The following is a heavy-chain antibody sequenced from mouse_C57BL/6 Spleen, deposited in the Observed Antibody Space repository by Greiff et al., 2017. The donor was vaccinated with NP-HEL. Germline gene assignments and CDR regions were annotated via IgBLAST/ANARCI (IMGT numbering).Heavy chain of an antibody. Sequence: VKLLESGPELVKPGASVKLSCKASGYTFTSYDINWVKQRPGQGLEWIGWIYPRDGSTKYNEKFKGKATLTVDTSSSTAYMELHSLTSEDSAVYFCARSLITTVVRYFDVWGTGTTVTVSS. V-gene: IGHV1-85*01. CDR1: GYTFTSYD. CDR3: ARSLITTVVRYFDV. CDR2: IYPRDGST. J-gene: IGHJ1*03. D-gene: IGHD1-1*01.